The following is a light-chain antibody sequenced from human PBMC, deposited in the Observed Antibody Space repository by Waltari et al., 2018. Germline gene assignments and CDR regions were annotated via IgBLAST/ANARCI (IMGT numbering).Light chain of an antibody. CDR1: SSDSGAYNY. CDR3: SSYTSSSTRV. J-gene: IGLJ1*01. V-gene: IGLV2-14*03. CDR2: VAS. Sequence: QSALTQPASVSGSPGQSIAISCTGPSSDSGAYNYFSRYQQHPGKAPKLMIYVASNRPSGVSNRFSGSKSGNTASLTISGLQAEDEADYYCSSYTSSSTRVFGTGTKVTVL.